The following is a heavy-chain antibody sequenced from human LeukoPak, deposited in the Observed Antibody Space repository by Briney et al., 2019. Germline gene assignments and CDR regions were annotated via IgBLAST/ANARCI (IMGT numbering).Heavy chain of an antibody. V-gene: IGHV1-2*02. J-gene: IGHJ4*02. D-gene: IGHD6-19*01. CDR2: INPNSGGT. CDR1: GYTFTGYY. CDR3: ARESPWGVAVAGDY. Sequence: ASVKVSCKASGYTFTGYYMHWVRQASGQGLEWMGWINPNSGGTNYAQKFQGRVTMTRDTSISTAYMELSRLRSDDTAVYYCARESPWGVAVAGDYWGQGTLVTVSS.